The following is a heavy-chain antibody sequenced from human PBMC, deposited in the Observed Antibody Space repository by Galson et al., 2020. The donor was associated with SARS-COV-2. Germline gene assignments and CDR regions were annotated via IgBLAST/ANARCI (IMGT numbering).Heavy chain of an antibody. CDR3: ARVEGSLWFGELLYSRLGVDY. D-gene: IGHD3-10*01. CDR2: INPNSGGT. V-gene: IGHV1-2*02. J-gene: IGHJ4*02. Sequence: GESLKISCKASGYTFTGYYMHWVRQAPGQGLEWMGWINPNSGGTNYAQKFQGRVTMTRDTSISTAYMELSRLRSDDTAVYYCARVEGSLWFGELLYSRLGVDYWGQGTLVTVSS. CDR1: GYTFTGYY.